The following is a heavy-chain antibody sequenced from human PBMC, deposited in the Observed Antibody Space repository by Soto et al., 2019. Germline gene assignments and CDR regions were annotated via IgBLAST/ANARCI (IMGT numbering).Heavy chain of an antibody. J-gene: IGHJ5*02. V-gene: IGHV4-34*01. Sequence: SETLSLTCAVYGGSFSGYYWSWIRQPPGKGLEWIEEINHSGSTNYNPSLKSRVTISVDTSKNQFYLKLSSVTAADTAVYYCARGPGGTGVLDPWGQGTLVTVSS. CDR2: INHSGST. D-gene: IGHD1-26*01. CDR1: GGSFSGYY. CDR3: ARGPGGTGVLDP.